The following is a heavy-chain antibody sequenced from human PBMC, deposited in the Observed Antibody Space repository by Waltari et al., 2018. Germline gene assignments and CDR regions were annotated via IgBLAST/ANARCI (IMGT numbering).Heavy chain of an antibody. CDR1: GGTFSSYA. CDR3: ARFPTSDYYYYGMDV. Sequence: QVQLVQSGAEVKKPGSSVKVSCKASGGTFSSYAISWVRQAPGQGLEWMGRIIPIFCTANYAQTFPDAVTLTAANSTSTAYMSLCRLRSEDTAVYYCARFPTSDYYYYGMDVWGHGTTVTVSS. V-gene: IGHV1-69*08. D-gene: IGHD2-2*01. CDR2: IIPIFCTA. J-gene: IGHJ6*02.